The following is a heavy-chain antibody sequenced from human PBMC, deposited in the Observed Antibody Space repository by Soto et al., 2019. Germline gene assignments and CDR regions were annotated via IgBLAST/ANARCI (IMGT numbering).Heavy chain of an antibody. J-gene: IGHJ4*02. CDR1: GGSFSGYH. D-gene: IGHD3-3*01. CDR2: INHSGST. Sequence: SETLSLTCAVYGGSFSGYHWSWIRQPPGKGLEWIGEINHSGSTNYNPSLKSRVTISVDTSKNQFSLKLSSVTAADTAVYYCARGPIITIFGVALDYWGQGTLVTVSS. V-gene: IGHV4-34*01. CDR3: ARGPIITIFGVALDY.